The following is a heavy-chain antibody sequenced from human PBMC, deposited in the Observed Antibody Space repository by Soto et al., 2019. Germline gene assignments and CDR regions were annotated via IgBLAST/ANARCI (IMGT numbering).Heavy chain of an antibody. CDR1: GGSFSGYY. CDR3: ARVKHPNWFDP. CDR2: INHSGST. Sequence: SETLSLTCAVYGGSFSGYYWSWIRQPPGKGLEWIGEINHSGSTNYNPSLKSRVTISVDTSKNQFSLKLSSVTAADTAVYYCARVKHPNWFDPWGQGTLVTVSS. V-gene: IGHV4-34*01. J-gene: IGHJ5*02.